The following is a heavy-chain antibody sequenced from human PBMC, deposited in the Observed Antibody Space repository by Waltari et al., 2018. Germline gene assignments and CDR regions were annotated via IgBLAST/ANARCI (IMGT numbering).Heavy chain of an antibody. CDR3: ARLDSRSGSYYFDY. D-gene: IGHD1-26*01. CDR1: GGSISSSNYY. V-gene: IGHV4-39*01. CDR2: NYYSGST. Sequence: QLQLQESGPGLVKPSETLSLTCTVSGGSISSSNYYWGWIRQPPGKGLEWIGNNYYSGSTYYNPSLKSRVTTYIDTSKNQFSLKLSSVTAADTAVYFCARLDSRSGSYYFDYWGQGTLVTVSS. J-gene: IGHJ4*02.